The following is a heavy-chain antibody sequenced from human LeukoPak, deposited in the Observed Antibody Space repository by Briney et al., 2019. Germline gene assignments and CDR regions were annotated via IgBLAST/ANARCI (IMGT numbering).Heavy chain of an antibody. CDR1: GFTFSSYW. J-gene: IGHJ4*02. CDR2: INSDGSNT. CDR3: ASHNLGYSSSWLGY. Sequence: GGSLRLSCAASGFTFSSYWMHWVRQAPGKGLVWVSRINSDGSNTRYADFVKGRFAISRDNAKNTLYLQMSSLRAEDTAVYYCASHNLGYSSSWLGYWGQGTLVTVSS. D-gene: IGHD6-13*01. V-gene: IGHV3-74*01.